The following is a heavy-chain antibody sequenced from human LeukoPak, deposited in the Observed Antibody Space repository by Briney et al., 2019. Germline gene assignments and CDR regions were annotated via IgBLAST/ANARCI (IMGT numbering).Heavy chain of an antibody. CDR1: GFRFCSYW. CDR3: ARDPGRQYSSIADV. V-gene: IGHV3-7*03. CDR2: IKEDGSKK. J-gene: IGHJ6*02. D-gene: IGHD6-19*01. Sequence: GSLRLSFSASGFRFCSYWVDWGRRAPGKGLGLLANIKEDGSKKYYVDSVKGRFTISRDNAKNSLYLQMDSLRAEDTAVYYCARDPGRQYSSIADVWGQGTTVTVSS.